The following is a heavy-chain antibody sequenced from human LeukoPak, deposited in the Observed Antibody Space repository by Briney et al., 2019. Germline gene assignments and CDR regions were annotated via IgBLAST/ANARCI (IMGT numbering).Heavy chain of an antibody. CDR2: VSFSGTT. Sequence: NPSETLSLTCSVSGGSISSSHYSWGWIRQPPGKGLEWIGSVSFSGTTYYNASLKSRVTISMDTSQNQFSLKLSSVTAADTAVYYCARGATYYDILTGYLSWFDPWGQGTLVTVSS. D-gene: IGHD3-9*01. V-gene: IGHV4-39*07. J-gene: IGHJ5*02. CDR3: ARGATYYDILTGYLSWFDP. CDR1: GGSISSSHYS.